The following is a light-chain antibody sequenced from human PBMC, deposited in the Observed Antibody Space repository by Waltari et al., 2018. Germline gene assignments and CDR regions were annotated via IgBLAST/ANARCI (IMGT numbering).Light chain of an antibody. CDR1: QRLRIY. CDR2: HAS. CDR3: QHYESLPVT. Sequence: SSRASQRLRIYLAWYQQKPGQAPRLLSYHASTRATGIPDRFSGRGSGTDFSLTISRLEPEDFAVYYCQHYESLPVTFGQGTKVEIK. J-gene: IGKJ1*01. V-gene: IGKV3-20*01.